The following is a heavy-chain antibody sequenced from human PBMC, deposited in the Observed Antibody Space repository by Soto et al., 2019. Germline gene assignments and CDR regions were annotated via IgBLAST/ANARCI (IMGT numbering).Heavy chain of an antibody. J-gene: IGHJ6*02. CDR3: AYYYDSSGYYYYYGMDV. D-gene: IGHD3-22*01. CDR1: GGTFSSYA. Sequence: AASVKVSCKASGGTFSSYAISWVRQAPGQGLEWMGGIIPIFGTANYAQKFQGRVTFTADESTSTAYMELSSLRSEDTAVYYCAYYYDSSGYYYYYGMDVWGQGTTVTVSS. CDR2: IIPIFGTA. V-gene: IGHV1-69*13.